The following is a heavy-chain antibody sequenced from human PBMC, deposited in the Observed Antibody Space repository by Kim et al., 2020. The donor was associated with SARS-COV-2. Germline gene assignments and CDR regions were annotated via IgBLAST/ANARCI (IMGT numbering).Heavy chain of an antibody. Sequence: ADSGKGRFTISRDNSKNTLYLQMNSLRAEDTAVYYCARDYYGSGSYSFDYWGQGTLVTVSS. CDR3: ARDYYGSGSYSFDY. D-gene: IGHD3-10*01. J-gene: IGHJ4*02. V-gene: IGHV3-30*07.